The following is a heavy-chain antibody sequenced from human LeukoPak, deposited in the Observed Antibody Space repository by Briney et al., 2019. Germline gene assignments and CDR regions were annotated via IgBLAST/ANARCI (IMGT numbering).Heavy chain of an antibody. Sequence: GRSLRLSCAASGFTLDDYVMHWVRQAPGKGLEWVAVISYDGSNKYYADSVKGRFTISRDNSKNTLYLQMNRLRAEDTAVYYCAKDQDVAAAGTWGSIDYWGQGTLVTVSS. CDR3: AKDQDVAAAGTWGSIDY. V-gene: IGHV3-30*18. D-gene: IGHD6-13*01. CDR1: GFTLDDYV. J-gene: IGHJ4*02. CDR2: ISYDGSNK.